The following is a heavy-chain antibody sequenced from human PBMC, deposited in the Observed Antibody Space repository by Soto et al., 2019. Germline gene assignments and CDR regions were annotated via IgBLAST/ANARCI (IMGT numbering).Heavy chain of an antibody. CDR3: ARDPETHYYDSSGPTNYYGMDV. D-gene: IGHD3-22*01. CDR1: GFTFSSYS. V-gene: IGHV3-48*02. CDR2: ISSSSSTI. J-gene: IGHJ6*02. Sequence: GGSLRLSCAASGFTFSSYSMNWVRQAPGKGLEWVSYISSSSSTIYYADSVKGRFTISRDNAKNSLYLQMNSLRDEDTAVYYCARDPETHYYDSSGPTNYYGMDVWGQGTTVTVSS.